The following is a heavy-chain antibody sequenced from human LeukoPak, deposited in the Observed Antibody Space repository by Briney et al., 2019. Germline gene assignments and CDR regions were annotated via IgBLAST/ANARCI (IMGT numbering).Heavy chain of an antibody. J-gene: IGHJ4*02. CDR1: GDSTRSYY. V-gene: IGHV4-59*01. CDR2: ISDSGTT. D-gene: IGHD3-3*01. Sequence: PSETLSLTCTVSGDSTRSYYWSWIRQPPGKGLEWIGYISDSGTTSYNPSLKSRVTISVDTSKNQFSLKLNSVTAADTAVYYCARDRSPGWVTTFEYWGQGILVSVSS. CDR3: ARDRSPGWVTTFEY.